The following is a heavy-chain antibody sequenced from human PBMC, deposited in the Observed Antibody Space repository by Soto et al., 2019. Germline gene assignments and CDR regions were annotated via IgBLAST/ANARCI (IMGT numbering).Heavy chain of an antibody. CDR2: IIPTFGTP. J-gene: IGHJ4*02. CDR3: ASDRSPQYFDF. D-gene: IGHD1-26*01. CDR1: GGTFSSHG. V-gene: IGHV1-69*06. Sequence: QVQLVQSGTVVQRRGSSVKVSCQASGGTFSSHGMAWVRQAPGQGLEWMGGIIPTFGTPTYAPKFQGRVTIIASKSTNTAYMELSSLRSEDTGVYYCASDRSPQYFDFWGQGTLITVSS.